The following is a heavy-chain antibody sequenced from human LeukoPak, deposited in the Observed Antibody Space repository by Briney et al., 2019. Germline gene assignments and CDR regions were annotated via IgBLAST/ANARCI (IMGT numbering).Heavy chain of an antibody. J-gene: IGHJ4*02. CDR2: ISWNSGSI. D-gene: IGHD3-22*01. V-gene: IGHV3-9*01. CDR3: AKDTGRTYYYDSSGFFDY. CDR1: GFTFDDYA. Sequence: GRSLRLSCAASGFTFDDYAMHWVRQAPGKGLEWVSGISWNSGSIGYADSVKGRFTISRDNAKNSLYLQMNSPRAEDTALYYCAKDTGRTYYYDSSGFFDYWGQGTLVTVSS.